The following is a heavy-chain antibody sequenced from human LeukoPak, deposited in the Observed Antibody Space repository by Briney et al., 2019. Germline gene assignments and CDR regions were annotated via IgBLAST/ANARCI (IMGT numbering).Heavy chain of an antibody. J-gene: IGHJ3*02. CDR3: ARGSSGWNAFDI. V-gene: IGHV4-34*01. CDR2: INHSGST. D-gene: IGHD3-22*01. CDR1: GGSFSGYY. Sequence: SETLSLTCAVYGGSFSGYYWSWIRQPPGKGLEWIGEINHSGSTNYNPSLKSRVTISVDTSKNQFSLKLSSVTAADTAVYYCARGSSGWNAFDIWGQGTMVTVSS.